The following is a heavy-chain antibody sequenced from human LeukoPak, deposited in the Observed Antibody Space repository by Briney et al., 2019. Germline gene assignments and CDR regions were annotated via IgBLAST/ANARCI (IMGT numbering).Heavy chain of an antibody. V-gene: IGHV1-2*06. CDR3: AMPGGYYMDV. J-gene: IGHJ6*03. CDR1: GYTFTGYY. Sequence: ASVKVSCKASGYTFTGYYMHWVRQAPGQGLERMGRINPNSGGTNYAQKFQGRVTMTRNTSISTAYMELSRLRSDDTAVYYCAMPGGYYMDVWGKGTTVTVSS. CDR2: INPNSGGT. D-gene: IGHD3-16*01.